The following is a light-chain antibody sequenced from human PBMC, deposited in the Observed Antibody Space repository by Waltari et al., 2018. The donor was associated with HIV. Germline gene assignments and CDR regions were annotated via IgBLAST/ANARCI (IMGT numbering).Light chain of an antibody. CDR2: QDN. J-gene: IGLJ2*01. V-gene: IGLV3-1*01. CDR3: QAWDRGTAV. Sequence: SYELTQPPSVSVSPGQTASITCSGDKLGDKYTCWYQQKPGQSPVLVIYQDNKRPSGIAARFAGSNSWNTATLTISGTQAMDEADYYCQAWDRGTAVFGGGTKLTVL. CDR1: KLGDKY.